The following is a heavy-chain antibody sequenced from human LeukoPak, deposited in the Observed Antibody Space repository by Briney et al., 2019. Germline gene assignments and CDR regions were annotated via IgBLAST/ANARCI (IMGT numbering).Heavy chain of an antibody. J-gene: IGHJ3*02. CDR1: GFTFSSYA. CDR3: ARAIFMASDAFDI. V-gene: IGHV3-23*01. D-gene: IGHD3-3*02. CDR2: ISGSGGST. Sequence: GGSLRLSCAASGFTFSSYAMSWVRQAPGKGLEWVSAISGSGGSTYYADSVKGRFTISRDNAKNSLYLQMNSLRAEDTAVYYCARAIFMASDAFDIWGQGTMVTVSS.